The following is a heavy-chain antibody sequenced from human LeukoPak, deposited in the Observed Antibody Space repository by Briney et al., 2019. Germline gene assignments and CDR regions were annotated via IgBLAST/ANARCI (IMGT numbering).Heavy chain of an antibody. D-gene: IGHD3-22*01. Sequence: PGGSLRLSCAASGFTFSICSMNWVRQAPGKGLEWVSYISSRSNIIHYADSVKGRFTISRDNAKNSLSLQMNSLRDEDTAVYSCARDYDTTGRAFDIWGQGTMVTVSS. CDR3: ARDYDTTGRAFDI. CDR1: GFTFSICS. J-gene: IGHJ3*02. V-gene: IGHV3-48*02. CDR2: ISSRSNII.